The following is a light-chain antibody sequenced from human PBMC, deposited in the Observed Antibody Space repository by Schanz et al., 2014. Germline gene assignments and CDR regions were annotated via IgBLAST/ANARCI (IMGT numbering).Light chain of an antibody. J-gene: IGLJ3*02. CDR2: DVS. CDR1: SSDVGDYNY. Sequence: QSALTQPGSVSGSPGQSITIPCTGTSSDVGDYNYVSWYQQHPGKAPELVIYDVSNRPSGVPDRFSGSKSGTSASLAISGLRSEDEADYYCAAWDDSLSGLFGGGTKLTVL. CDR3: AAWDDSLSGL. V-gene: IGLV2-14*01.